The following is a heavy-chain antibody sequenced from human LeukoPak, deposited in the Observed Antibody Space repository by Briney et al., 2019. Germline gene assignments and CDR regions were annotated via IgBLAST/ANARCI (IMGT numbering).Heavy chain of an antibody. V-gene: IGHV3-53*01. CDR3: ARDARYNIDV. CDR1: GFTVSSNY. J-gene: IGHJ6*02. CDR2: IYSGGST. Sequence: GGSLRLSCAASGFTVSSNYMSWVRQAPGKGLEWVSVIYSGGSTYYADSVKGRFTMSRDNAKNTLYLEMNSLRADDTAMYYCARDARYNIDVWGQGTTVTVSS. D-gene: IGHD3-9*01.